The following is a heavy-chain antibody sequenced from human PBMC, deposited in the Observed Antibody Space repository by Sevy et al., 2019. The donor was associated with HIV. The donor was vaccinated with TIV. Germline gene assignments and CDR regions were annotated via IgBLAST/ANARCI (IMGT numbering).Heavy chain of an antibody. CDR2: IYYSGST. Sequence: SETLSLTCTVSGGSISSSSYYLGWIRQPPGKGLEWIGSIYYSGSTYYNPSLKSRVTISVDTSKNQFSLKLSSVTAADTAVYYCAISEDTMVRGVTLFDPWGQGTLVTVSS. D-gene: IGHD3-10*01. J-gene: IGHJ5*02. CDR3: AISEDTMVRGVTLFDP. V-gene: IGHV4-39*01. CDR1: GGSISSSSYY.